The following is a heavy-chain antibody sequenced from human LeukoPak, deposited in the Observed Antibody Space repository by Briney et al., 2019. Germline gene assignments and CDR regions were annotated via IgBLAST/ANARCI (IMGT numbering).Heavy chain of an antibody. V-gene: IGHV3-48*01. Sequence: GGSLRLSCAASGFTFSSYWMSWVRQAPGKGLEWVSYITSRSSSTYYADSVRGRFTISRDNAKNSLYLQMNSLRVEDTAVYYCARGNYYDSDVYYYKLDYWGQGTLVTVSS. D-gene: IGHD3-22*01. J-gene: IGHJ4*02. CDR3: ARGNYYDSDVYYYKLDY. CDR1: GFTFSSYW. CDR2: ITSRSSST.